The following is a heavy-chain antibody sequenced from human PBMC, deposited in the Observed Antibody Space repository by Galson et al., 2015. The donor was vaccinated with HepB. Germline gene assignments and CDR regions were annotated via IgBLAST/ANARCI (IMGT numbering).Heavy chain of an antibody. Sequence: QSGAEVKKPGESLKISCKGSGYSFTSYWIGWVRQMPGKGLEWMGIIYPGDSYTNYSPSFQGHVTISADKSISTAYLQWSSLKASDTAMYYCARHCSGGSCYPFYYGMDVWGQGTTVTVSS. J-gene: IGHJ6*02. D-gene: IGHD2-15*01. V-gene: IGHV5-51*01. CDR2: IYPGDSYT. CDR1: GYSFTSYW. CDR3: ARHCSGGSCYPFYYGMDV.